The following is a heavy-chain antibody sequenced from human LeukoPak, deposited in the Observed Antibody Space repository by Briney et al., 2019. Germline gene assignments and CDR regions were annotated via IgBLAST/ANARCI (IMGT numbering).Heavy chain of an antibody. CDR3: ARGAKRITIFGVVDETYYYGMDV. Sequence: ASVKVSCKASGYTFTSYDINWVRQATGQGLEWMGWMNPNSGNTGYAQKFQGRVTMTRNTSISTAYMELSSRRSEDTAVYYCARGAKRITIFGVVDETYYYGMDVWGQGTTVTVSS. CDR2: MNPNSGNT. V-gene: IGHV1-8*01. J-gene: IGHJ6*02. CDR1: GYTFTSYD. D-gene: IGHD3-3*01.